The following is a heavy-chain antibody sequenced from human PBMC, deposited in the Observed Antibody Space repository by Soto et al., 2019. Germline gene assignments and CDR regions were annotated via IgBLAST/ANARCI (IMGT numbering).Heavy chain of an antibody. CDR1: GFTFSSYG. Sequence: GGSLRLSCAASGFTFSSYGMHWVRQAPGKGLEWVAVISYDGSNKYYADSVKGRFTISRDNSKNTLYLQMNSLRAEDTAVYYCAKQKRSGPSYNWFDPWGQGTLVTVSS. D-gene: IGHD6-19*01. J-gene: IGHJ5*02. V-gene: IGHV3-30*18. CDR3: AKQKRSGPSYNWFDP. CDR2: ISYDGSNK.